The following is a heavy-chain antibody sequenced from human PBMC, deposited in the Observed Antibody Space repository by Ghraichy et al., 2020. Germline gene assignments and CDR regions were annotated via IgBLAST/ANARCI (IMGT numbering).Heavy chain of an antibody. V-gene: IGHV3-48*02. CDR3: ARNPSYSGGQLGNALDL. CDR1: GFPFGSYG. J-gene: IGHJ3*01. CDR2: ISTTGSAI. D-gene: IGHD1-26*01. Sequence: GGSLRLSCAASGFPFGSYGINWVRQAPERGLEWLSYISTTGSAIYYADSVKGRFTISRDNAQYSLFLQMNSLRDEDTAVYYCARNPSYSGGQLGNALDLWGQGTMVTVSS.